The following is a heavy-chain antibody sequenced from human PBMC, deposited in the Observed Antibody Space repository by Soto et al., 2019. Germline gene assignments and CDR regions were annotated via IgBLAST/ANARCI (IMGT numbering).Heavy chain of an antibody. V-gene: IGHV4-61*10. D-gene: IGHD3-16*01. Sequence: TSGKRLAWIGYIYYSGSTNYNPSLKSRVTISVDTSKNQFSLKLSSVTAADTAVYYCARDRFQYYDNVRATYDYYGMYGWCRGTTVTISS. CDR3: ARDRFQYYDNVRATYDYYGMYG. J-gene: IGHJ6*02. CDR2: IYYSGST.